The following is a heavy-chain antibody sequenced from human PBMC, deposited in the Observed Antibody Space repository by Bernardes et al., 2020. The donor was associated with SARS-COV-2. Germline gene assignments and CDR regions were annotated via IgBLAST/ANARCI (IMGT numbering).Heavy chain of an antibody. CDR3: AKPRIGYCSSTSCYTPFDY. CDR1: GFTFSSYA. Sequence: GSLRLSCAASGFTFSSYAMSWVRQAPGKGLEWVSAISGSGGSTYYADSVKGRFTISRDNSKNTLYLQMNSLRAEDTAVYYCAKPRIGYCSSTSCYTPFDYWGQGTLVTVSS. CDR2: ISGSGGST. D-gene: IGHD2-2*02. J-gene: IGHJ4*02. V-gene: IGHV3-23*01.